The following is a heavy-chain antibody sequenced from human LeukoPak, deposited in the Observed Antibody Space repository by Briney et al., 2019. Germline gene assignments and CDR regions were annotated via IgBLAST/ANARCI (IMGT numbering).Heavy chain of an antibody. Sequence: QSGGSLRLSCAASGFTFSSHWMTWVRQAPGKGLEWVANIKEDGSEKYYVDSVKGRFTISRDNAKNSVYLQMNSLRAEDTAVYYCAREGSGYFDYWGQGHLVTVSS. V-gene: IGHV3-7*01. CDR1: GFTFSSHW. CDR3: AREGSGYFDY. D-gene: IGHD3-10*01. J-gene: IGHJ4*02. CDR2: IKEDGSEK.